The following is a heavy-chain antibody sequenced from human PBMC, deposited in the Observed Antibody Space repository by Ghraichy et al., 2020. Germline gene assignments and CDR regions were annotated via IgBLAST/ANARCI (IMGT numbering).Heavy chain of an antibody. CDR3: ARDLGGNNIDY. Sequence: SETLSLTCTVSGGSISGYYWSWIRQPPGKGLEWIGYIYYSGSTNYNPSLKSRVTISVDTSKNQFSLKLSSVTAADTAVYCCARDLGGNNIDYWGQGTLVTVSS. CDR2: IYYSGST. J-gene: IGHJ4*02. CDR1: GGSISGYY. V-gene: IGHV4-59*01. D-gene: IGHD4-23*01.